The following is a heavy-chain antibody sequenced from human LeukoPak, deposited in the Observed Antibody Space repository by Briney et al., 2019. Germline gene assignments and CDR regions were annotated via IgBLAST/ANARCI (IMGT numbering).Heavy chain of an antibody. V-gene: IGHV4-31*03. CDR2: IYYSGST. CDR1: GGSISSGGYY. J-gene: IGHJ3*01. D-gene: IGHD3-22*01. Sequence: SETLSLTCTVSGGSISSGGYYWSWIRQHPGTGLEWIGYIYYSGSTYYNPSLKSRVTISVDTSKNQFSLKLSSVTAADTAVYYCARDGGWGYYEPWGQGTMVTVSS. CDR3: ARDGGWGYYEP.